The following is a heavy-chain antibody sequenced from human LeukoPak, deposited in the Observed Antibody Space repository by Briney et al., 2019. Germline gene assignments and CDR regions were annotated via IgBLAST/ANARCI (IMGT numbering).Heavy chain of an antibody. V-gene: IGHV3-23*01. CDR3: AKGRKLNTDGDFDY. CDR1: GFTFSSYS. D-gene: IGHD4-17*01. Sequence: GETLRLTCAASGFTFSSYSMSWVRQPPGKGLEWVWDISGSGGSTYYADSVKRRFTISRDNSKNTLYLQMNSLRAEDTAVYYCAKGRKLNTDGDFDYWGQGTLVTVSS. CDR2: ISGSGGST. J-gene: IGHJ4*02.